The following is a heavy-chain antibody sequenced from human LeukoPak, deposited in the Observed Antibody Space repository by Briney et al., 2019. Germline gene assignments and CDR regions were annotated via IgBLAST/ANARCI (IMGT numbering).Heavy chain of an antibody. J-gene: IGHJ4*02. CDR1: GFTFSSYG. CDR3: ARRGYSYGGFIDY. V-gene: IGHV3-33*01. D-gene: IGHD5-18*01. CDR2: IWYDGSNK. Sequence: GGSLRLSCAASGFTFSSYGMHWVRQAPGKGLEWVAVIWYDGSNKYYADSVKGRFTISRDNSKNTLYLQMNSLRAEDTAVYYCARRGYSYGGFIDYWGQGTLVTVSS.